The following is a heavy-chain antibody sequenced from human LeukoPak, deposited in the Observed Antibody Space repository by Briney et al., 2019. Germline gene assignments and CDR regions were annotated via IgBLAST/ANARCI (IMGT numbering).Heavy chain of an antibody. CDR3: ARVPHGETIFGVMLYWLDP. D-gene: IGHD3-3*01. J-gene: IGHJ5*02. CDR1: GCSISHGYY. V-gene: IGHV4-38-2*01. Sequence: SETLSLTCAVSGCSISHGYYWGWIRQPPGKGLEWIGSIYHSGNTYYNPSLKSRVTISIDTSRNQFSLKLSSATAADTAVYYCARVPHGETIFGVMLYWLDPWGQGTLVTVSS. CDR2: IYHSGNT.